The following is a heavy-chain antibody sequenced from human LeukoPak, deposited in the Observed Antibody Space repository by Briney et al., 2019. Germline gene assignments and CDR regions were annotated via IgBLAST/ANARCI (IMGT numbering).Heavy chain of an antibody. Sequence: ASVKVSCKASGYTFTGYYMHWVRQAPGQGLEWMGWINPNSGGTNYAQKFQGRVTMTRDTSISTAYMELSRLRSDDTAVYYCARDLGDSRGYYDAFDIWGQGTMVTVSS. CDR1: GYTFTGYY. CDR3: ARDLGDSRGYYDAFDI. V-gene: IGHV1-2*02. D-gene: IGHD3-22*01. J-gene: IGHJ3*02. CDR2: INPNSGGT.